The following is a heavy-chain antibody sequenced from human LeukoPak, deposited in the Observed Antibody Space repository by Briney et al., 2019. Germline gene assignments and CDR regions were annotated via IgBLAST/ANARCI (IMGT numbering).Heavy chain of an antibody. CDR2: IYTSGST. CDR3: ARTYPPRMGVAVAGTRDAFDI. J-gene: IGHJ3*02. V-gene: IGHV4-61*02. CDR1: GGSISSGSYF. Sequence: PSETLSLTCTVSGGSISSGSYFWSWIRQPAGKGLEWIGRIYTSGSTNYNPSLKSRVTISVDTSKNQFSLKLSSVTAADTAVYYCARTYPPRMGVAVAGTRDAFDIWGQGTMVTVSS. D-gene: IGHD6-19*01.